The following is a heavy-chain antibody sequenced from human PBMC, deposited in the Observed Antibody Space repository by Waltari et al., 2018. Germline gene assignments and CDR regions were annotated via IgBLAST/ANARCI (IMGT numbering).Heavy chain of an antibody. CDR1: GGTFSRYA. D-gene: IGHD1-1*01. J-gene: IGHJ3*02. V-gene: IGHV1-69*10. CDR3: ATSTSSAFDI. CDR2: IIPILGIA. Sequence: QVQLVQSGAEVKKPGSSVQVSCKASGGTFSRYAISWVRQAPGQGLEWMGGIIPILGIANYAQKFQGRVTITADTSTDTAYMELSSLRSEDTAVYYCATSTSSAFDIWGQGTMVTVSS.